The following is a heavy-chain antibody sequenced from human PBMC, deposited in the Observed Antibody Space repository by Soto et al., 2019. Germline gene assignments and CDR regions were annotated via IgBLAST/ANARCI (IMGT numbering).Heavy chain of an antibody. J-gene: IGHJ4*02. Sequence: PGGSLRLSCAASGLNFITYSLRWARQAPGKGLEWVASISSSAVYIDYADSVKGRFTISRDNANNSLYLQMNSLRAEDTATYYCVRDGLDYYDTARLYFDKWGQGTLVTVSS. V-gene: IGHV3-21*01. CDR1: GLNFITYS. D-gene: IGHD3-22*01. CDR3: VRDGLDYYDTARLYFDK. CDR2: ISSSAVYI.